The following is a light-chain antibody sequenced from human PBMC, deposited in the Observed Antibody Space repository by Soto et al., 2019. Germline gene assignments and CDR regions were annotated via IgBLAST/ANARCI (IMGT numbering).Light chain of an antibody. CDR2: GAS. V-gene: IGKV3-20*01. CDR1: QRVSSDF. J-gene: IGKJ5*01. CDR3: QQYSVSPT. Sequence: EIVLTQSPATLSLSPGERAALSCRASQRVSSDFLGWYQHKPGQPPRLLIYGASSRAPDIPDRFSGSGSWTDFTLTISRLEPEDFAVYYCQQYSVSPTFGQGTRLEIK.